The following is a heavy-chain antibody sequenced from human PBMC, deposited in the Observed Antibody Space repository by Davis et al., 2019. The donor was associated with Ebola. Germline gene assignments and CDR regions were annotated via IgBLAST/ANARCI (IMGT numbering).Heavy chain of an antibody. CDR1: GGSFSGYY. J-gene: IGHJ6*02. V-gene: IGHV4-34*01. D-gene: IGHD5-12*01. CDR3: ARAAARDYDLIDYYYYGMDV. Sequence: GSLRLSCAVYGGSFSGYYWSWIRQPPGKGLEWIGEINHSGSTNYNPSLKSRVTISVDTSKNQFSLKLSSVTAADTAVYYCARAAARDYDLIDYYYYGMDVWGQGTTVTVSS. CDR2: INHSGST.